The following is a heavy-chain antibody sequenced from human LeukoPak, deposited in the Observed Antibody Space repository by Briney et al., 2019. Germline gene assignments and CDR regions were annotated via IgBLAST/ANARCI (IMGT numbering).Heavy chain of an antibody. J-gene: IGHJ4*02. Sequence: GGSLRLFCAASGFTFSSYGMHWVRQAPGKGLEGVAFIRYDGSNKYYADSVKGRFTISRDNSKNTLYLQMNSLRAEDTAVYYCAKDPPYYYDSSGYSGYFDYWGQGTLVTVSS. CDR1: GFTFSSYG. CDR3: AKDPPYYYDSSGYSGYFDY. V-gene: IGHV3-30*02. D-gene: IGHD3-22*01. CDR2: IRYDGSNK.